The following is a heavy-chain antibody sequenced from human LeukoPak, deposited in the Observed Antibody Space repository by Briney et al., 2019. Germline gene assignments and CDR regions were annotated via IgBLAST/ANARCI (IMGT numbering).Heavy chain of an antibody. CDR1: GYTFSSYG. CDR3: ARDRAHYFDY. J-gene: IGHJ4*02. V-gene: IGHV3-33*01. CDR2: IWYDGSNK. Sequence: TGGSLRLSCAASGYTFSSYGMHWVRQAPGKGLEWVAVIWYDGSNKYYADSVKGRFTISRDNSKKTLYLQMNSLRAEDTAVYYCARDRAHYFDYWGQGTLVTVSS.